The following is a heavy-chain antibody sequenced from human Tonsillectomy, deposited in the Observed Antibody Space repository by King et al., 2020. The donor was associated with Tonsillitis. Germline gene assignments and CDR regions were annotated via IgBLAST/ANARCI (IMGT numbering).Heavy chain of an antibody. CDR1: GFTFSTYS. CDR3: ATEYGDFPDY. J-gene: IGHJ4*02. Sequence: VQLVESGGALVQPGGSLRLSCAASGFTFSTYSMNWVRQAPGKGLEWVSYISSSSSTKYYADSVKGRFTISRDNAKNSLYRQMNSLRDEDTAVYYCATEYGDFPDYWGQGTLVTVSS. V-gene: IGHV3-48*02. CDR2: ISSSSSTK. D-gene: IGHD4-17*01.